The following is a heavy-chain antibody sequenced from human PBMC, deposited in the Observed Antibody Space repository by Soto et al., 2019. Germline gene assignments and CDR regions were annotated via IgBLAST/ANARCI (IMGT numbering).Heavy chain of an antibody. CDR1: GYTFTTYY. Sequence: QVQLVQSGAEVKKPGASVEVSCKASGYTFTTYYIHWVRHAPGQGLEWMGVINPGGVSTKYTQKFQDRVTMASETSTSTVYMDVSSLRSEDTAVYFCARGGNGDNVGYWYFDLWGRGTLVTVSP. D-gene: IGHD4-17*01. CDR3: ARGGNGDNVGYWYFDL. V-gene: IGHV1-46*01. J-gene: IGHJ2*01. CDR2: INPGGVST.